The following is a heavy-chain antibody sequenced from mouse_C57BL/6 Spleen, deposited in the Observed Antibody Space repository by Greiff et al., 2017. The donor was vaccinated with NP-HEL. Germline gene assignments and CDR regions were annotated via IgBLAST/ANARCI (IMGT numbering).Heavy chain of an antibody. CDR3: ALPLYDYDEGDY. CDR2: IDPANGNT. CDR1: GFNIKNTY. Sequence: VHVKQSVAELVRPGASVKLSCTASGFNIKNTYMHWVKQRPEQGLEWIGRIDPANGNTKYAPKFQGKATITADTSSNTAYLQLSSLTSEDTAIYYCALPLYDYDEGDYWGQGTTLTVSS. D-gene: IGHD2-4*01. J-gene: IGHJ2*01. V-gene: IGHV14-3*01.